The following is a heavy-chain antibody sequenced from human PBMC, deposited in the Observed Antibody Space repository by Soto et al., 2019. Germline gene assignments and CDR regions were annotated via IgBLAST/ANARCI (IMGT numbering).Heavy chain of an antibody. V-gene: IGHV1-69*02. Sequence: QVHLEQSGAEVKKPGSSVKVSCKAAGGTFSTYTLIWVRQAPGQGLEWMGRIIPMLTVTNSAQKFQGRVTLTADKSTSTAFMELTSLTSDDTAVYHCSIGSWSAETFDVWGQGTMVTVSS. J-gene: IGHJ3*01. CDR3: SIGSWSAETFDV. D-gene: IGHD2-2*01. CDR1: GGTFSTYT. CDR2: IIPMLTVT.